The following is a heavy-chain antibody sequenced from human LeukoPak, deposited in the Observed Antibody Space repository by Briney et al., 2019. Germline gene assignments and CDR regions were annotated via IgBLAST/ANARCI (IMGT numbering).Heavy chain of an antibody. CDR3: ARVRSSSWYLGNHRWFDP. J-gene: IGHJ5*02. CDR2: MNPNSGNT. CDR1: GYTFTSYD. V-gene: IGHV1-8*01. D-gene: IGHD6-13*01. Sequence: AASVKVSCKASGYTFTSYDINWVRQATGQGLEWMGWMNPNSGNTGYAQKFQGRVTMTRNTSIGTAYMELSSLRSEDTAVYYCARVRSSSWYLGNHRWFDPWGQGTLVTVSS.